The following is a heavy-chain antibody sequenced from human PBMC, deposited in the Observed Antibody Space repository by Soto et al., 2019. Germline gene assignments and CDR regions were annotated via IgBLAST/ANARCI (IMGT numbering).Heavy chain of an antibody. V-gene: IGHV4-39*01. J-gene: IGHJ4*02. CDR2: VYYRGRS. CDR3: VSQRTTVPTQAYFDY. Sequence: SETLSLTCTVSGGSVTNSSYYWGRIRQSPGKGLEWIGSVYYRGRSYSKSSVKSRVTISVDTSKNRFSLSLNSVTASDTAVYFCVSQRTTVPTQAYFDYWGPGALVTVSS. D-gene: IGHD4-17*01. CDR1: GGSVTNSSYY.